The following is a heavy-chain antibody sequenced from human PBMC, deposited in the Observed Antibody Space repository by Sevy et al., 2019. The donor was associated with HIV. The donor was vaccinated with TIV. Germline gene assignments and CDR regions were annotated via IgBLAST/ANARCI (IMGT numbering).Heavy chain of an antibody. CDR1: GGSFSGYY. Sequence: SETLSLTCAVYGGSFSGYYWSWIRQPPGKGLEWIGEINHSGSTNYNPSLKSRVTISVDTSKNQFSLKLSSVTAADTAVYYCARGGRRRPAALYYYYGMDVWGQGTTVTVSS. J-gene: IGHJ6*02. CDR2: INHSGST. V-gene: IGHV4-34*01. CDR3: ARGGRRRPAALYYYYGMDV. D-gene: IGHD2-2*01.